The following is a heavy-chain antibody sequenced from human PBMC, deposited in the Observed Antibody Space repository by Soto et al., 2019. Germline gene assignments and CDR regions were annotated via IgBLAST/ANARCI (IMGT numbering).Heavy chain of an antibody. CDR1: RFTVSTYY. CDR3: SLTLYGSGTYYDY. Sequence: EVQLVESGGGLVQPGGSLRLSCAASRFTVSTYYMTWVRQAPGKGLEWVSVIYSGGSTYYAGSVKGRFTISRDNSKNTLYLQMNSRRAEDTAVYYCSLTLYGSGTYYDYWGQGTLVTVSS. J-gene: IGHJ4*02. CDR2: IYSGGST. D-gene: IGHD3-10*01. V-gene: IGHV3-66*01.